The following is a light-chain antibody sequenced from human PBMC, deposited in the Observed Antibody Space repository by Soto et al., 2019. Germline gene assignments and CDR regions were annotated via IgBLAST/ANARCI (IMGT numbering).Light chain of an antibody. J-gene: IGKJ1*01. CDR1: QSVSSN. V-gene: IGKV3-15*01. CDR3: PQYYNWLQT. Sequence: EIVMTQSPATLSVSPGERATLSCRASQSVSSNLAWYQQKPGQAPKVLFYGASTRATGIPVRLSGSGSGTGLTLTISSLQSEDFAVYYCPQYYNWLQTVGQGAKVDIK. CDR2: GAS.